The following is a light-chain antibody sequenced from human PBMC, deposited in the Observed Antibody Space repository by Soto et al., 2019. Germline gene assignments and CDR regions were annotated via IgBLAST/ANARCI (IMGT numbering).Light chain of an antibody. V-gene: IGLV2-14*01. J-gene: IGLJ1*01. CDR2: DVS. Sequence: QSVLTQPASVSGSPGQSITISCTGSSSDVGGNKYVSWYQQYPGKAPKLMICDVSNRPSGVSNRFSGSKSGNTASLTISGLQAEDEAVYYCSAFTGTTYFFGTGTKVTVL. CDR3: SAFTGTTYF. CDR1: SSDVGGNKY.